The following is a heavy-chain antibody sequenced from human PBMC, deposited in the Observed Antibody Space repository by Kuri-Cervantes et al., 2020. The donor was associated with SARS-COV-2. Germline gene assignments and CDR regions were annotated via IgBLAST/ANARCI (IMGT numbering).Heavy chain of an antibody. CDR1: GYTFTSYG. V-gene: IGHV1-18*01. D-gene: IGHD6-13*01. CDR2: ISAYNGNT. J-gene: IGHJ4*02. CDR3: ARARGSIAAARTQEVLDY. Sequence: ASVKVSCKASGYTFTSYGISWVRQAPGQGLEWMGWISAYNGNTNYAQKLQGGVTMTTDTSTSTAYMELRSLRSDDTAVYYCARARGSIAAARTQEVLDYWGQGTLVTVSS.